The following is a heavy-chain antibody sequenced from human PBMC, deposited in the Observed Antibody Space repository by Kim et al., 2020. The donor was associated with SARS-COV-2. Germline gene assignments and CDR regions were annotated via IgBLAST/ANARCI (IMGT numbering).Heavy chain of an antibody. CDR1: GFTFSSYG. D-gene: IGHD3-22*01. CDR2: ISYDGSNK. Sequence: GGSLRLSCAASGFTFSSYGMHWVRQAPGKGLEWVAVISYDGSNKYYADSVKGRFTISRDNSKNTLYLQMNSLRAEDTAVYYCAKPQGAWYYYDALDYWGQGTLVTVSS. CDR3: AKPQGAWYYYDALDY. V-gene: IGHV3-30*18. J-gene: IGHJ4*02.